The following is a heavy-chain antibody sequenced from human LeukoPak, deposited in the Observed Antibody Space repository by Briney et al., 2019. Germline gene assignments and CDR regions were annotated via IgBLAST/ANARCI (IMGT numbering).Heavy chain of an antibody. CDR1: GGTFTSYA. J-gene: IGHJ4*02. Sequence: ASVKVSCKASGGTFTSYAISWVRQAPGQGGEGMGGIIPIFGTANYARKFQGRVTITADESTSTAYMELSSLRSEDTAVYYCARVTVTQGIDYWGQGTLVTVSS. V-gene: IGHV1-69*13. D-gene: IGHD4-17*01. CDR3: ARVTVTQGIDY. CDR2: IIPIFGTA.